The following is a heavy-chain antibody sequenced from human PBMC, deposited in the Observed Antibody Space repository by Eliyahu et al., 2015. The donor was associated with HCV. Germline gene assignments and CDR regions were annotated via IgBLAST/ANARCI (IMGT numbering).Heavy chain of an antibody. CDR3: ASGGGGIAVAGTGGWFDP. J-gene: IGHJ5*02. V-gene: IGHV4-59*01. CDR2: IHYSGST. D-gene: IGHD6-19*01. CDR1: GGSIXXXY. Sequence: QVQLQESGPGLVKPSETLSXTCTXXGGSIXXXYGSWIRQSPGKGLEWIGYIHYSGSTNYNPSLKSRVTMXVDTSKNQVSLILTSVTAADTAVYYCASGGGGIAVAGTGGWFDPWGQGTLVTVSS.